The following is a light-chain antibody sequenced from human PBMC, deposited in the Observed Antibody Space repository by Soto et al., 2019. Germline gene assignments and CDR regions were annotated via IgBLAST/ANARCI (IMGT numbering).Light chain of an antibody. CDR3: QQRSSWPPPT. Sequence: EIVLTQSPATLSLSPGERATLSCRASQSVNSYLAWYQQRPDQAPRLLIYDAYNRATGTPARFSGSGSGTDFTLTISSLEPEDFAIYYCQQRSSWPPPTFGGGTRVDMK. V-gene: IGKV3-11*01. J-gene: IGKJ4*01. CDR1: QSVNSY. CDR2: DAY.